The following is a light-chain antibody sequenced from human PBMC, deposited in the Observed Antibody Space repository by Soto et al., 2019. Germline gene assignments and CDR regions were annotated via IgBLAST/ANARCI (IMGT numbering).Light chain of an antibody. CDR2: EVS. Sequence: QSALTQPASVSGSPGQSITISCTGTSSDVGGYNYVSWYQQHPGKAPKLMIYEVSNRPSGVSNRFSGSKPGNTASLTISGLQAEDEADYYCSSYTSSSTLMLFGGGTKLTVL. CDR3: SSYTSSSTLML. J-gene: IGLJ2*01. V-gene: IGLV2-14*01. CDR1: SSDVGGYNY.